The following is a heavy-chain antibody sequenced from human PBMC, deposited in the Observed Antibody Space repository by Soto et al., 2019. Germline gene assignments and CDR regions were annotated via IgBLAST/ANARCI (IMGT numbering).Heavy chain of an antibody. CDR2: IYWADDE. CDR1: GFSLSTSGVG. Sequence: QITLKESGPPLVKPTQTLKLTCSFSGFSLSTSGVGVVWIRHPPGKALEWLGIIYWADDERYSPSLRSRLTITKDTSKNQVVLRMTHMYPVETATYYCAHTRFVTQIYWYYYMDVWGKGAPVTVSS. V-gene: IGHV2-5*02. D-gene: IGHD3-10*02. J-gene: IGHJ6*03. CDR3: AHTRFVTQIYWYYYMDV.